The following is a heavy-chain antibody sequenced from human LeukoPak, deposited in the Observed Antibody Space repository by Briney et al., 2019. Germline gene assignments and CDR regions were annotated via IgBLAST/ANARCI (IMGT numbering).Heavy chain of an antibody. Sequence: PGGSLRLSCAASGFTFSSYDMIWVRQAPGKGLEWVSYISNSGSTIYYADSVKGRFTISRENAKNSLYLQMNNLRAEDTAVYYCARAPGYSSSSSWFDPWGQGTLVTVSS. CDR3: ARAPGYSSSSSWFDP. J-gene: IGHJ5*02. V-gene: IGHV3-48*03. CDR2: ISNSGSTI. CDR1: GFTFSSYD. D-gene: IGHD6-6*01.